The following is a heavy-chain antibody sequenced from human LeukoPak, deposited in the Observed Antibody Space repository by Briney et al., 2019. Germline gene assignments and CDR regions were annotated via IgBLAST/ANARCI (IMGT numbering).Heavy chain of an antibody. Sequence: SETLSLTCAVYGGSLSGYCWSWIRQPPGKGLEWLGEINHRGTTKYNPFLMSRVAISLDTSNNQFSLRMNSVTAADTAVYYCARLSVSMFGVVRNWFDPWGQGTLVTVSS. CDR1: GGSLSGYC. D-gene: IGHD3-3*01. V-gene: IGHV4-34*01. CDR2: INHRGTT. J-gene: IGHJ5*02. CDR3: ARLSVSMFGVVRNWFDP.